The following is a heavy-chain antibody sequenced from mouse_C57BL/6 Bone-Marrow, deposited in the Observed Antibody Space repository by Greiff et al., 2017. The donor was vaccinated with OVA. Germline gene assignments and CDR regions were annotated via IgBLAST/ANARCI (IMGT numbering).Heavy chain of an antibody. Sequence: QVQLQQSGAELVRPGASVTLSCKASGYTFTDYEMHWVKQTPVHGLEWIGAIDPETGGTAYNQKFKGKAILTADKSSSTAYMELRSLTSEDSAVYYCTRGVYYGNYGCAYWGQGTLVTVSA. D-gene: IGHD2-1*01. J-gene: IGHJ3*01. V-gene: IGHV1-15*01. CDR2: IDPETGGT. CDR3: TRGVYYGNYGCAY. CDR1: GYTFTDYE.